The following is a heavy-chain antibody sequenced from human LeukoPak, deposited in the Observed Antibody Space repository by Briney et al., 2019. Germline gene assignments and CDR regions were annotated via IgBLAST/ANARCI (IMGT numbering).Heavy chain of an antibody. J-gene: IGHJ5*02. V-gene: IGHV3-21*01. CDR1: RFAFSTYA. CDR3: ASLGYCSSTSCYMGGWFDP. Sequence: GGSLRLSCAASRFAFSTYAVSWVRQAPGKGLEWVSSISSSSSYIYYADSVKGRFTISRDNAKNSLYLQMNSLRAEDTAVYYCASLGYCSSTSCYMGGWFDPWGQGTLVTVSS. D-gene: IGHD2-2*02. CDR2: ISSSSSYI.